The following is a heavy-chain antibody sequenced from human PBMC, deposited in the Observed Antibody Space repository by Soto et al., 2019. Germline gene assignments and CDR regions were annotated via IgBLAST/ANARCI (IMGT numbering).Heavy chain of an antibody. CDR1: GGSISSYY. CDR3: ARGRYYDFWSGYYSGYGTVFDY. V-gene: IGHV4-59*01. CDR2: IYYSGST. J-gene: IGHJ4*02. Sequence: SETLSLTCTVSGGSISSYYWSWIRQPPGKGLEWIGYIYYSGSTNYNPSLKSRVTISVDTSKNQFSLKLSSVTAADTAVYYCARGRYYDFWSGYYSGYGTVFDYWGQGTLVTVSS. D-gene: IGHD3-3*01.